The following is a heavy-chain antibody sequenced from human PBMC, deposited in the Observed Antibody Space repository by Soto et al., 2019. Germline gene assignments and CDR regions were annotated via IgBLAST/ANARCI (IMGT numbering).Heavy chain of an antibody. D-gene: IGHD2-21*01. Sequence: QVQLQESGPGLVKPSETLSLICTVSGDSISSYYWSWIRQPPGKGLEWIGYIEYSGSANYNPPLKSRVTISVDKSKNQFSLKMTSDTAADTAVYYCAREGGGGTIAFDYWGQGTLVTVSS. J-gene: IGHJ4*02. V-gene: IGHV4-59*01. CDR2: IEYSGSA. CDR3: AREGGGGTIAFDY. CDR1: GDSISSYY.